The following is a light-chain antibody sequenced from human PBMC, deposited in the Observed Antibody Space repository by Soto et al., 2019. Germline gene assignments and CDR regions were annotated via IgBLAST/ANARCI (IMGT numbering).Light chain of an antibody. CDR1: QSISNH. Sequence: DIQITHSPSSLSASVEERVIITFLASQSISNHLNWYQQKPGKAPKLLIFAASSLQSGVPSRFSGSRSGTDFTLTISSLKSEDFAVYYCPKYNNWPEPFGQGTKADIK. V-gene: IGKV1-39*01. J-gene: IGKJ1*01. CDR2: AAS. CDR3: PKYNNWPEP.